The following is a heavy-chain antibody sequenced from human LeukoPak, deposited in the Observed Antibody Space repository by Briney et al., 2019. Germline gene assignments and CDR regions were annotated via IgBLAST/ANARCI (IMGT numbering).Heavy chain of an antibody. CDR1: GYTFTDYY. V-gene: IGHV1-2*02. CDR3: AKEASGCSDY. CDR2: INPNSGGT. Sequence: ASVTVSCKASGYTFTDYYMHCVRQAPGQGLEWMGWINPNSGGTNYAQNFQGRVTMTRDTSISTAYMELSGLRSDDTAVYYCAKEASGCSDYWGQGTLVTVSS. D-gene: IGHD6-19*01. J-gene: IGHJ4*02.